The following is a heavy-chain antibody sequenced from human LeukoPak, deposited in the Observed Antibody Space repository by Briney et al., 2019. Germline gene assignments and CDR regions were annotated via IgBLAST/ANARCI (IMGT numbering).Heavy chain of an antibody. Sequence: SETLSLTCTVSGGSISSSGYYWGWIRQPRGKGLEWIASIYYSGSTYYNPSLKSRVTISVDTSKNQFSLKLSSVTAADTAVYYCARRSKYYDLPFTTLAMDVWRKGTTVTVSS. CDR1: GGSISSSGYY. V-gene: IGHV4-39*01. J-gene: IGHJ6*03. CDR2: IYYSGST. D-gene: IGHD3-3*01. CDR3: ARRSKYYDLPFTTLAMDV.